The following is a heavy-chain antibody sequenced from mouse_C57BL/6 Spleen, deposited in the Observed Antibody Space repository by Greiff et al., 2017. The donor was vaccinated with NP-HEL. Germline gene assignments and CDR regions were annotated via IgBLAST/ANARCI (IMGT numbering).Heavy chain of an antibody. V-gene: IGHV1-55*01. CDR2: IYPGSGST. CDR3: ARDGSSNWYFDV. CDR1: GYTFTSYW. Sequence: QVQLQQSGAELVKPGASVKMSCKASGYTFTSYWITWVKQRPGQGLEWIGDIYPGSGSTNYNEKFKSKATLTVDTSSSTAYMQLSSLTSEDSAVYYCARDGSSNWYFDVWGTGTTVTVSS. D-gene: IGHD1-1*01. J-gene: IGHJ1*03.